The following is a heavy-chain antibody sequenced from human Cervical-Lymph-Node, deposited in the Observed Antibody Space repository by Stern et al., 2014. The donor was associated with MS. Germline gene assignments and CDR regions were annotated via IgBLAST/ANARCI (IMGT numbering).Heavy chain of an antibody. CDR3: ARAPPALSGQYYGGFNF. V-gene: IGHV3-9*01. CDR2: ISDTSHAI. Sequence: EVQLVESGGALVQPGRSLRLSCAASGFNFGDYAMHWVRRAPGRGLEWVSSISDTSHAIGYAPSVKRRFTISRDNAANSLFLEMINLRPDDTAFYYCARAPPALSGQYYGGFNFWGQGTLVTVSS. CDR1: GFNFGDYA. D-gene: IGHD3-10*01. J-gene: IGHJ4*02.